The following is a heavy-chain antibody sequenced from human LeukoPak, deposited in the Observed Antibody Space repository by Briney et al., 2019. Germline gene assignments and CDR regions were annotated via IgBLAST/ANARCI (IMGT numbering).Heavy chain of an antibody. CDR1: GYTFTSYG. CDR2: ISAYNGNT. D-gene: IGHD6-19*01. CDR3: ARPPRTSGWYLNCFDT. V-gene: IGHV1-18*01. Sequence: ASVTVSCKASGYTFTSYGISWVRQAPGQGLEWMGWISAYNGNTNYAQKFEGRVTLTREPYGYTAFMELTSLRSEDTAVYYCARPPRTSGWYLNCFDTWGQGTLVTVSS. J-gene: IGHJ5*02.